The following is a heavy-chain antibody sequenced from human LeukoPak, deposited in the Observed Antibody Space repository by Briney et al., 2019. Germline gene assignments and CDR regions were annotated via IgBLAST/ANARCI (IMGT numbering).Heavy chain of an antibody. Sequence: GGSLRLSCAASGFTFSSYGMPWVRQAPGKGLEWVADIWYDGSKKYYADSVKGRFTISRDNSKNTLYLQMNSLRAEDTAVYYRARDTYDSSGYSYGIYWGQGTLVTVSS. D-gene: IGHD3-22*01. CDR2: IWYDGSKK. CDR1: GFTFSSYG. J-gene: IGHJ4*02. V-gene: IGHV3-33*01. CDR3: ARDTYDSSGYSYGIY.